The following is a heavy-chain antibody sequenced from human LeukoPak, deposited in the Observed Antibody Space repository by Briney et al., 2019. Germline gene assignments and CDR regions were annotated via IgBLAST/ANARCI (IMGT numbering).Heavy chain of an antibody. CDR2: IKQEGSEK. CDR1: RFTFSNYW. J-gene: IGHJ6*02. CDR3: AREERESGGWDV. Sequence: PGGSQRLSCAASRFTFSNYWISWVRDAPGKGREGVVNIKQEGSEKIYVVSVKGRFTISRDNAKNSLYLQMNSLRVEDTAVYYCAREERESGGWDVWGQGTTVTVSS. V-gene: IGHV3-7*04. D-gene: IGHD1-1*01.